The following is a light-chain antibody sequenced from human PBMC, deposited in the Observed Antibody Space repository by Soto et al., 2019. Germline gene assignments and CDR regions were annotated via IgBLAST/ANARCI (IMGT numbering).Light chain of an antibody. CDR3: QQYINWT. Sequence: EIVMTQSPATLSVSPGERVTLSCRASQNIRSDLAWYQQKPGQAPRLLMYGASMRATGIPARFSGSGSGTDFTLTISSLQSEDLALYYCQQYINWTFGQGTKVDIK. CDR2: GAS. V-gene: IGKV3-15*01. CDR1: QNIRSD. J-gene: IGKJ1*01.